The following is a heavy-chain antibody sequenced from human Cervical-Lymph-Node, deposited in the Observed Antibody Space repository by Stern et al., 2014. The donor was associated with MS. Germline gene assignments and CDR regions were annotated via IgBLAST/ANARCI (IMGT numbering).Heavy chain of an antibody. J-gene: IGHJ4*02. V-gene: IGHV4-39*02. CDR3: ARRGWFRNFDY. Sequence: LQLQESGPGLVKPSETLSLTCTVSGDSISNANYYWGWIRQPPGKGLEWIGAIYYRGSTNYHPSLKSRVPIPVDTSKTHFSRRLPSVTAADTAVYYCARRGWFRNFDYWGQGALVTVSS. D-gene: IGHD3-10*01. CDR1: GDSISNANYY. CDR2: IYYRGST.